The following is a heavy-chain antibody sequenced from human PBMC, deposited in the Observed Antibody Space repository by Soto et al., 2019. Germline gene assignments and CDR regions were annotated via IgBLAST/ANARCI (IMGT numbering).Heavy chain of an antibody. J-gene: IGHJ4*02. CDR3: ARESITIFGLVMGFDY. CDR2: IYYSGST. D-gene: IGHD3-3*01. V-gene: IGHV4-61*01. CDR1: GGSVSSGSYY. Sequence: SETLSLICTVSGGSVSSGSYYLSWIRQPPGKGLEWIGYIYYSGSTNYNPSLKSRVTISVDTSKNQFSLKLSSVTAADTAVYYCARESITIFGLVMGFDYWGQGTLVTVS.